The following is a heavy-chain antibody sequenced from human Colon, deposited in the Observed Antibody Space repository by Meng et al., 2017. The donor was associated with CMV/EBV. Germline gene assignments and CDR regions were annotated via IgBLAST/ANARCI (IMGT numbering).Heavy chain of an antibody. V-gene: IGHV3-23*01. D-gene: IGHD6-19*01. Sequence: ETLSLTCTVSGGSISSYYWSWIRQPPGKGLEWVSDISGSGRVTHYADSVKGRFTISRDNSKNTLYLQMDSLRAEDTAVYYCAKPYSSGWVYFDYWGQGTLVTVSS. CDR2: ISGSGRVT. J-gene: IGHJ4*02. CDR1: GGSISSYY. CDR3: AKPYSSGWVYFDY.